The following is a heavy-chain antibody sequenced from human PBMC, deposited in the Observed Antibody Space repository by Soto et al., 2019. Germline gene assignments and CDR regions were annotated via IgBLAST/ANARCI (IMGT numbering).Heavy chain of an antibody. CDR1: GYTFTGYF. Sequence: ASVKVSCKASGYTFTGYFMHWVRQAPGQGLEWMGWINPNSGGTNYAQKFQGWVTMTRDTPISTAYMELSRLRSDDTAVYYCARDGSSSADYFDYWGQGTLVTVSS. CDR3: ARDGSSSADYFDY. CDR2: INPNSGGT. D-gene: IGHD6-6*01. J-gene: IGHJ4*02. V-gene: IGHV1-2*04.